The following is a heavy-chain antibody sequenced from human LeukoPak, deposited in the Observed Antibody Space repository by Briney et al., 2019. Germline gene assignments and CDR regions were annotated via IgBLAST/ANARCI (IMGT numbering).Heavy chain of an antibody. D-gene: IGHD1-14*01. Sequence: GGSLRLSCVGSGLSFSPYWMHWVRQDPVKGLVWVARISSDGSDTKYADSVKGRFTISRDNAKNTLYLQMNSLRAEDTALYYCARDQTELGPTTVDHWGQGTQVTVSS. CDR2: ISSDGSDT. CDR3: ARDQTELGPTTVDH. J-gene: IGHJ4*02. CDR1: GLSFSPYW. V-gene: IGHV3-74*03.